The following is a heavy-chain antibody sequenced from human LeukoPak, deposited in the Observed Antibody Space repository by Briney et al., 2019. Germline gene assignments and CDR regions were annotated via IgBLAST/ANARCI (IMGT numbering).Heavy chain of an antibody. D-gene: IGHD3-3*01. CDR2: IKQDGSEK. CDR1: GFTFSSYW. J-gene: IGHJ6*03. Sequence: GGSLRLSCAASGFTFSSYWMSWVRQAPGKGLEWVANIKQDGSEKYYVDSVKGRFTISRDNAKSSLYLQMNSLRAEDTAVYYCARSVFGVAYYYYYYMDVWGKGTTVTVSS. V-gene: IGHV3-7*01. CDR3: ARSVFGVAYYYYYYMDV.